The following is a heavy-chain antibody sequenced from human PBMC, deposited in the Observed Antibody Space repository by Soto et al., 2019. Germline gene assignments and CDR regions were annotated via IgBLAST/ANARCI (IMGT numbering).Heavy chain of an antibody. Sequence: WGSLRLSCAASGVTFSSYAMTWVRQAPGKGLEWVSTLSGSGGSTYYAASVKGRFTISRDNSKDTLYLEMNSLRGEDTAVYFCAKQQGPGTPYYYAMDVWGQGTAVTVSS. D-gene: IGHD1-1*01. CDR1: GVTFSSYA. V-gene: IGHV3-23*01. J-gene: IGHJ6*02. CDR2: LSGSGGST. CDR3: AKQQGPGTPYYYAMDV.